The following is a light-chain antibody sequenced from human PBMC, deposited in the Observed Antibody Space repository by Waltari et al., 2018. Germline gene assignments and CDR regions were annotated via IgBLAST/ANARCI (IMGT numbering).Light chain of an antibody. CDR2: WAS. Sequence: DIVMTQSPDSLAVSLGARATINCKSSQSVFYASNNNNYLAWYQQKSGQPPTVLIYWASIRESGVPDRFSGSGSGTDFTLTISNLQPEDVAVYYCQQYFLTPFTFGPGTKVEIK. CDR3: QQYFLTPFT. J-gene: IGKJ3*01. V-gene: IGKV4-1*01. CDR1: QSVFYASNNNNY.